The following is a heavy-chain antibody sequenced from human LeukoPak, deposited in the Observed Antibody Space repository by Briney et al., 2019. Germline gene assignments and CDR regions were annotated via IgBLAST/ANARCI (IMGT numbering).Heavy chain of an antibody. Sequence: PGGSLRLSCAASGLTFSSYAMSWVRQAPGKGLEWVSAISGSGGSTYYADSVKGRLTISRDNSKNTLYLQMNSLRAEDTAVYYCAKVLMAARRYFDYWGQGTLVTVSS. CDR3: AKVLMAARRYFDY. D-gene: IGHD5-24*01. CDR2: ISGSGGST. CDR1: GLTFSSYA. V-gene: IGHV3-23*01. J-gene: IGHJ4*02.